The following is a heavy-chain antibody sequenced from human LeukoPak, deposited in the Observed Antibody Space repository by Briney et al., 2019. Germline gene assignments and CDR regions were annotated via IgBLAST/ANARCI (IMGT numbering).Heavy chain of an antibody. Sequence: PGGSLRLSCAASGFTFSSYSMNWVRQAPGKGLEWVSSISSSSSYIYYADSVKGRFTISRDNAKNSLYLQMNSLRAEDTAVYYCARARYDVGHFDYWGQGTLVTVSS. CDR1: GFTFSSYS. D-gene: IGHD1-1*01. V-gene: IGHV3-21*01. J-gene: IGHJ4*02. CDR2: ISSSSSYI. CDR3: ARARYDVGHFDY.